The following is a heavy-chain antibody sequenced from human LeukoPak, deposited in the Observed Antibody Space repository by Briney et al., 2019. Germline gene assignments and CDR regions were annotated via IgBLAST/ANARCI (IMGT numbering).Heavy chain of an antibody. CDR1: GGTFSSYA. J-gene: IGHJ6*03. CDR2: MNPNSGNT. CDR3: ARVWEPYYDFWSGYYTRGYYYYYMDV. D-gene: IGHD3-3*01. Sequence: ASVKVSCKASGGTFSSYAISWVRQATGQGLEWMGWMNPNSGNTGYAQKFQGRVTITRNTSISTAYMELSSLRSEDTAVYYCARVWEPYYDFWSGYYTRGYYYYYMDVWGKGTTVTVSS. V-gene: IGHV1-8*03.